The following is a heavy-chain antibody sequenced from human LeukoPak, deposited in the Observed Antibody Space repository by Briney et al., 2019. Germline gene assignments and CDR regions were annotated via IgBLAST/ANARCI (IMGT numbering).Heavy chain of an antibody. CDR3: ASIFTAAGRPAPFDP. CDR2: IRYDGSNK. Sequence: PGGSLRLSCAASGFTFSSYGMHWVRQAPGKGLEWVAFIRYDGSNKYYADSVKGRFTISRDNSKNTLYLQMNSLRAEDTAVYYCASIFTAAGRPAPFDPWGQGTLVTVSS. CDR1: GFTFSSYG. V-gene: IGHV3-30*02. J-gene: IGHJ5*02. D-gene: IGHD6-13*01.